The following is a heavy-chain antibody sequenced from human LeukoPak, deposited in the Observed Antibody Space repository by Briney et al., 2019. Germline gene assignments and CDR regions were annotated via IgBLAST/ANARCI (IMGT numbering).Heavy chain of an antibody. CDR1: GGTFSSYA. CDR2: IIPIFGTA. CDR3: ARDKRSGYDSIYYYYMDV. D-gene: IGHD3-22*01. V-gene: IGHV1-69*05. Sequence: ASVKVSCKASGGTFSSYAISWVRQAPGQGLEWMGRIIPIFGTANYAQKFQGRVTITTDESTSTAYMELSSLRSEDTAVYYCARDKRSGYDSIYYYYMDVWGKGTTVTVSS. J-gene: IGHJ6*03.